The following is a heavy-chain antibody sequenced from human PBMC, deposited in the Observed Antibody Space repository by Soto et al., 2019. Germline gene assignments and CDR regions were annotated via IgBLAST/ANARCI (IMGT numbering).Heavy chain of an antibody. CDR1: GDSISSNNNY. D-gene: IGHD3-16*01. CDR3: ARRYGGNFDY. CDR2: ISYSGTT. J-gene: IGHJ4*02. Sequence: SETLSLTCTVSGDSISSNNNYWSWIRQPPGEGLEWIGFISYSGTTSYSPSLKSRVAISLDTSKNQFSLSLSSVTAADTAVYYCARRYGGNFDYWGQGTLVTVSS. V-gene: IGHV4-30-4*01.